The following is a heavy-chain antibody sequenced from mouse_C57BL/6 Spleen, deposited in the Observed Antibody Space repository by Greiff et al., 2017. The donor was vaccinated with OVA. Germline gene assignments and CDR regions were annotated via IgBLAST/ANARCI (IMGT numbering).Heavy chain of an antibody. CDR1: GYSFTSYY. J-gene: IGHJ1*03. CDR2: IYPGSGNT. V-gene: IGHV1-66*01. Sequence: QVQLQQSGPELVKPGASVKIPCKASGYSFTSYYIHWVKQRPGQGLEWIGWIYPGSGNTKYNEKFKGKATLTADTSSSTAYRQLSSLTSEDSAVYYCARETGGNWYFDVWGTGTTVTVSS. CDR3: ARETGGNWYFDV.